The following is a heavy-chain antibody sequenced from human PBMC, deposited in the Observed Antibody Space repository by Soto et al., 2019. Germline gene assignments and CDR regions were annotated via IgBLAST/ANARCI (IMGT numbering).Heavy chain of an antibody. CDR2: IYCSGST. D-gene: IGHD3-22*01. CDR1: GGSISSGDYY. J-gene: IGHJ5*02. CDR3: ARDYYDSSGYPYWFDP. V-gene: IGHV4-30-4*01. Sequence: PSETLSLTCTVSGGSISSGDYYWSWIRQPPGKGLEWIGYIYCSGSTYYNPSLKSRVTISVDTSKNQFSLKLSSVTAADTAVYYCARDYYDSSGYPYWFDPWGQGTLVTVSS.